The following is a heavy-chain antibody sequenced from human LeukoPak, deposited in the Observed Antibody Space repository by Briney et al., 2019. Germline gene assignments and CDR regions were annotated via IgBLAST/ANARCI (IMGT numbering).Heavy chain of an antibody. CDR3: ARGLRLSAAGTNFDS. CDR1: GGSISRYY. Sequence: PSETLSLTCTVSGGSISRYYWSWIRQPPVRGLEWSGYIDYSGSTNYNPSLKSRVTISLGTSNNQFSLKLSSVTAADTAVYYCARGLRLSAAGTNFDSWGQGTLVTVSS. CDR2: IDYSGST. V-gene: IGHV4-59*01. D-gene: IGHD6-13*01. J-gene: IGHJ4*02.